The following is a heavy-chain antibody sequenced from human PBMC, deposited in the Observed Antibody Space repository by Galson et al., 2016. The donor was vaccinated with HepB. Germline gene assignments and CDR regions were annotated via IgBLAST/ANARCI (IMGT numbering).Heavy chain of an antibody. Sequence: SETLSLTCGVSGGSISTNNWWNWVRQPPGKGLEWIGEIYHSGYTNYHPSLKSRVTISVDKSKSQFSLKLSSVTAADTAVYFCARTTSGAGGNDHWGPGTLVTVSS. D-gene: IGHD2-2*01. V-gene: IGHV4-4*02. J-gene: IGHJ4*02. CDR1: GGSISTNNW. CDR3: ARTTSGAGGNDH. CDR2: IYHSGYT.